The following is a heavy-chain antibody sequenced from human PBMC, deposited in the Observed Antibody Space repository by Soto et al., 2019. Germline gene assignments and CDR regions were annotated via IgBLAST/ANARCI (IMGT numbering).Heavy chain of an antibody. CDR3: ATDRGGSGWSTLDH. V-gene: IGHV3-23*01. CDR1: GFSFSYFA. D-gene: IGHD6-19*01. Sequence: EVQLLESGGSLVHPGGSLRISCAASGFSFSYFAMSWVRQAPGKGLEWVAAISGSGGNTYYADSVKGRFTISRDNSKNTLFLQINSLRDEDTAVYYCATDRGGSGWSTLDHWGQGTLVTVSS. J-gene: IGHJ4*02. CDR2: ISGSGGNT.